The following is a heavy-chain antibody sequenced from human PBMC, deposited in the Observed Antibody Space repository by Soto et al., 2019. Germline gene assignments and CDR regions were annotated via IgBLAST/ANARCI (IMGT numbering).Heavy chain of an antibody. J-gene: IGHJ4*02. CDR3: ARWGCSGSNCNLNQRSFDL. CDR1: GCIFNEYG. Sequence: GGSLRLSCAASGCIFNEYGMHWVRQAPGKGLEWVAVIWYDGSNKYYADSVKGRFTFSRDNSKNTMSLQMNSLRVEDTAIYYCARWGCSGSNCNLNQRSFDLWGQGTLVTVSS. V-gene: IGHV3-33*01. CDR2: IWYDGSNK. D-gene: IGHD2-15*01.